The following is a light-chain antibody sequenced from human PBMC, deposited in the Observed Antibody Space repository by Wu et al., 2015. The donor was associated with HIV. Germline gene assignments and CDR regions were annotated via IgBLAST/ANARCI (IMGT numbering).Light chain of an antibody. Sequence: EIVLTQSPGTLYMSPGERVTLSCRASQNISSTFLAWHPQKPGQAPTLLIYGASSRATGIPGRFSGSGSGTDFTLTISRLEPEDFTIYYCQHYGTSSPTFGGGTKVEI. CDR1: QNISSTF. V-gene: IGKV3-20*01. J-gene: IGKJ4*01. CDR3: QHYGTSSPT. CDR2: GAS.